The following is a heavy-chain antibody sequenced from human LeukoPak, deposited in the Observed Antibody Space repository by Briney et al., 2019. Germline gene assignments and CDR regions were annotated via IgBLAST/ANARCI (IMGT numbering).Heavy chain of an antibody. V-gene: IGHV3-21*01. CDR3: ARAALVYSSSSADYMDV. Sequence: AGGSLRLSCAASGFTFSSYSMNWVRQAPGKGLGWVSSVSSSSSYIYYADSVKGRFTISRDNAKNSLYLQMNSLRAEDTAVYYCARAALVYSSSSADYMDVWGKGTTVTVSS. D-gene: IGHD6-6*01. CDR1: GFTFSSYS. J-gene: IGHJ6*03. CDR2: VSSSSSYI.